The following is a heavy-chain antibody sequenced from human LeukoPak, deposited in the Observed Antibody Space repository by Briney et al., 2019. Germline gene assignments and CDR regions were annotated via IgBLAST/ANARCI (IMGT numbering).Heavy chain of an antibody. D-gene: IGHD5-24*01. CDR3: ARYWGVQLWPHWYFDL. CDR2: IYYSGST. Sequence: SETLSLTCTVSGGSISSYYWSWFRQTPGKGPEWIGYIYYSGSTKYNPSLKSRVTISVDRSKNQFSLKLKSVTAADTAVYYCARYWGVQLWPHWYFDLWGRGSLVTVSS. CDR1: GGSISSYY. V-gene: IGHV4-59*01. J-gene: IGHJ2*01.